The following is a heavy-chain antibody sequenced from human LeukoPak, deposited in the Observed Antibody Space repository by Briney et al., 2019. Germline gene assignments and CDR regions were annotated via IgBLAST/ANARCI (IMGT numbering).Heavy chain of an antibody. CDR3: ARGFRYYGSGIDY. CDR2: ISTNGGST. CDR1: GFTFSPYT. D-gene: IGHD3-10*01. V-gene: IGHV3-64*01. J-gene: IGHJ4*02. Sequence: GGSLRLSCAASGFTFSPYTMYWVRQAPGKGLEYVSAISTNGGSTYYANSVKGRFTISRDDPKNTLDLQVGSLRPEDMAVYYCARGFRYYGSGIDYWGQGTLVTVSS.